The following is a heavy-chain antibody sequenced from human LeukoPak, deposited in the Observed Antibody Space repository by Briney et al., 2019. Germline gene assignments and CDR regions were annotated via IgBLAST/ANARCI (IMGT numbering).Heavy chain of an antibody. V-gene: IGHV1-18*01. CDR3: ARPRVAGSFDY. Sequence: AXMKVSCKTSGYTFTSYGISWVRQAPGQGLEWMGWISGYNANTNYGQKFQGRVTMTIDTSTTTVYMELRSLRSDDTAVYYCARPRVAGSFDYWGQGTLVTVSS. CDR1: GYTFTSYG. CDR2: ISGYNANT. J-gene: IGHJ4*02. D-gene: IGHD6-19*01.